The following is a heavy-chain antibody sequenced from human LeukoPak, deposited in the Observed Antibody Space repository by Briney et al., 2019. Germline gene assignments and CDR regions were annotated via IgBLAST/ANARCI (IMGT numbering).Heavy chain of an antibody. D-gene: IGHD2/OR15-2a*01. V-gene: IGHV3-33*05. CDR2: LQYDGSVE. Sequence: GGSLRLSCAPSGVSFSTSGMHWVRQAPGKGLEWVGFLQYDGSVEYSADSVKGRFTISRDNSRNTLYLQMNSLRAEDTAVYYCARDEDTSALSEYWGQGTLVTVSS. CDR1: GVSFSTSG. CDR3: ARDEDTSALSEY. J-gene: IGHJ4*02.